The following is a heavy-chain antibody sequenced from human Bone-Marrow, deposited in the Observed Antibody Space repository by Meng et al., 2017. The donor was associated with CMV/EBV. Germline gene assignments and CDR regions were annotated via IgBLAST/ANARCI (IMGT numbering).Heavy chain of an antibody. CDR3: ASSSSSSAEEYFQH. Sequence: KVSRKGSGYSFTSYWIGWVRQMPGKGLEWMGIIYHGDSDTRYSPSFQGQVTISADKSISTAYLQWSSLKASDTAMYYCASSSSSSAEEYFQHWGQGTLVTVSS. D-gene: IGHD6-6*01. J-gene: IGHJ1*01. V-gene: IGHV5-51*01. CDR1: GYSFTSYW. CDR2: IYHGDSDT.